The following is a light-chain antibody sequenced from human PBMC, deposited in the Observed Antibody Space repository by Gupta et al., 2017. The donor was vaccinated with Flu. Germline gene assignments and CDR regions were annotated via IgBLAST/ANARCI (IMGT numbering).Light chain of an antibody. Sequence: QSVLPQPPLVSGAPGQRVSIPCTGNSSNIGANCEVNWYKQCPGRAPKVVLYTNTNRASGVPDRFSGSRSGTSASLAITGLQADDEADYYCQSYDNNLSVGVFGGGTKLTVL. CDR1: SSNIGANCE. CDR3: QSYDNNLSVGV. V-gene: IGLV1-40*01. CDR2: TNT. J-gene: IGLJ3*02.